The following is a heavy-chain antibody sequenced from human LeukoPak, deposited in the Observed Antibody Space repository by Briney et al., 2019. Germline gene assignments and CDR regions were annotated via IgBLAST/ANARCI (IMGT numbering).Heavy chain of an antibody. D-gene: IGHD2/OR15-2a*01. V-gene: IGHV4-39*01. CDR2: IYYSGST. CDR1: GGSISSSSYY. Sequence: SETLSLTCTVSGGSISSSSYYWGWIRQPPGKGLEWIGSIYYSGSTYYNPSLKSRVTISVDTSKNQFSLKLSSVTAADTAVYYCARVGEYYRHAFDIWGQGTMVTVSS. CDR3: ARVGEYYRHAFDI. J-gene: IGHJ3*02.